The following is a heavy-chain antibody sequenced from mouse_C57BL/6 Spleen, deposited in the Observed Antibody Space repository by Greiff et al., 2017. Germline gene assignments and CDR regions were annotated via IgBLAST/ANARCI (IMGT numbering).Heavy chain of an antibody. CDR2: IYPRSGNT. J-gene: IGHJ4*01. Sequence: VQLQQSGAELARPGASVKLSCKASGYTFTSYGISWVKQRTGQGLEWIGEIYPRSGNTYYNEKFKGKATLTADKSSSTAYMELRSLTSEDSAVYFCARGYYGSSYLPPYAMDYWGQGTSVTVSS. D-gene: IGHD1-1*01. CDR1: GYTFTSYG. CDR3: ARGYYGSSYLPPYAMDY. V-gene: IGHV1-81*01.